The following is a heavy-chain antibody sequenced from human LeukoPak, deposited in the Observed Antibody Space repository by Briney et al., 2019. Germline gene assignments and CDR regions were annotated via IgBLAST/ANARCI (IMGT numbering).Heavy chain of an antibody. D-gene: IGHD6-25*01. CDR3: ARLRSRRLHDAFDI. CDR2: IYYSGST. J-gene: IGHJ3*02. V-gene: IGHV4-39*07. CDR1: GGSISSSSYY. Sequence: PSETLSLTCTVSGGSISSSSYYWGWIRQPPGKGLEWIGSIYYSGSTYYNPSLKSRVTISVDTSKNQFSLKLSSVTAADTAVYYCARLRSRRLHDAFDIWGQGTMVTVSS.